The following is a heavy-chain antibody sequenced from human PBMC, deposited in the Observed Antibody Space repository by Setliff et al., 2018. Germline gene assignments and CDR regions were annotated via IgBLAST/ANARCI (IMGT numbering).Heavy chain of an antibody. V-gene: IGHV4-4*07. D-gene: IGHD5-12*01. J-gene: IGHJ4*02. CDR2: VYSNVGT. CDR1: GGSINNYY. Sequence: PSETLSLTCTVSGGSINNYYWSWIRQPAGKGLEWIGRVYSNVGTNFNPSLKSRVTMSVDASKNQISLKLRSVTAADTAVYYCARGGTFRYFDYWGQGTPVTVSS. CDR3: ARGGTFRYFDY.